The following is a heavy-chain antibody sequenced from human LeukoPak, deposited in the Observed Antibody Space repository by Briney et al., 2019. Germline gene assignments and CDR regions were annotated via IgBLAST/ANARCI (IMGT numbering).Heavy chain of an antibody. CDR1: GFTFSSYG. CDR3: AGSTVVVAAFDY. V-gene: IGHV3-30*02. CDR2: IRYDGSNK. Sequence: PGGSLRLSCAASGFTFSSYGMHWVRQAPGKGLEWVAFIRYDGSNKYYADSVKGRFTISRDNSKNTLYLQMNSLRAEDTAVYYCAGSTVVVAAFDYWGQGTLVTVSS. J-gene: IGHJ4*02. D-gene: IGHD2-15*01.